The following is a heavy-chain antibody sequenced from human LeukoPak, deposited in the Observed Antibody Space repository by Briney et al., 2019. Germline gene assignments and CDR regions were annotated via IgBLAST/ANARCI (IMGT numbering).Heavy chain of an antibody. Sequence: SETLSLTCTVSGGSISSYYWSWIRQPPGKGLEWIGHIYYGGSTNYNPSLKSRVTISVDTSKNQFSLKLSSVTAADTAVYFCARGRVSSSTWYSTYYYYFYMDVWGKGTTVTVSS. CDR3: ARGRVSSSTWYSTYYYYFYMDV. CDR2: IYYGGST. CDR1: GGSISSYY. V-gene: IGHV4-59*01. D-gene: IGHD1-1*01. J-gene: IGHJ6*03.